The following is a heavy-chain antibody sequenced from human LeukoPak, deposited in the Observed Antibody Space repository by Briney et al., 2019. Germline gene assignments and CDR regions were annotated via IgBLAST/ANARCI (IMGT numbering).Heavy chain of an antibody. Sequence: ASVKVSCKASGYTFTGYNIHWVRQAPGQGLEWMGWLNPKSGGTIYAQQFQGRVTMTRDTSISTAYMELSSLRSDDTAVYYCARFGIRGAARGIDYWGQGTLVTVSS. CDR2: LNPKSGGT. V-gene: IGHV1-2*02. D-gene: IGHD1-26*01. J-gene: IGHJ4*02. CDR3: ARFGIRGAARGIDY. CDR1: GYTFTGYN.